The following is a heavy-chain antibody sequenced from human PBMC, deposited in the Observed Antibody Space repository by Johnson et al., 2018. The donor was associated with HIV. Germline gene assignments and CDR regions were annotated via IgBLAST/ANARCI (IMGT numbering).Heavy chain of an antibody. CDR3: DSSGSDDAVDI. CDR2: IYSGGST. V-gene: IGHV3-NL1*01. CDR1: GFTFSSYA. Sequence: VQLVESGGGVVQPGRSLRLSCAASGFTFSSYAMHWVRQAPGKGLEWVAVIYSGGSTYYADSVRGRFTISRDNSEDTLFLEMHSLTAGDTALYYYDSSGSDDAVDIWGQGTMVTVSS. J-gene: IGHJ3*02. D-gene: IGHD3-22*01.